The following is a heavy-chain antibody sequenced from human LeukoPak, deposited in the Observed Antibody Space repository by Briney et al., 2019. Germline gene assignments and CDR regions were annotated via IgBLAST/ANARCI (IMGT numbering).Heavy chain of an antibody. D-gene: IGHD3-10*01. CDR1: GGSVNSGGYS. J-gene: IGHJ5*02. Sequence: SETLSLTCAVSGGSVNSGGYSWSWIRQPPGKGLEWIGRIYTSGSTNYNPSLKSRVTMSVDTSKNQFSLKLSSVTAADTAVYYCARGDTYYYGSGSYCFDPWGQGTLVTVSS. V-gene: IGHV4-61*08. CDR2: IYTSGST. CDR3: ARGDTYYYGSGSYCFDP.